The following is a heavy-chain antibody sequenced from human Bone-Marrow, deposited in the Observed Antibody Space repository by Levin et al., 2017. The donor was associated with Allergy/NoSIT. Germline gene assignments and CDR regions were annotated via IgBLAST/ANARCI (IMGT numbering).Heavy chain of an antibody. V-gene: IGHV3-48*02. CDR1: GFTISSHS. CDR2: ISSSSSTI. Sequence: GGSLRLSCAASGFTISSHSMNWVRQAPGKGLEWVSYISSSSSTIYYADSVKGRFTISRDNAKNSLYLQMNSLRDEDTAVYYCASAYCGGDCYAIDYWGQGTLVTVSS. J-gene: IGHJ4*02. D-gene: IGHD2-21*01. CDR3: ASAYCGGDCYAIDY.